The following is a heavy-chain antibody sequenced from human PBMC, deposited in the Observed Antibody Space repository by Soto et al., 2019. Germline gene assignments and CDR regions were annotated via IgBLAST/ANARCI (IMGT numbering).Heavy chain of an antibody. CDR1: GRSISSSTYY. D-gene: IGHD6-13*01. Sequence: SETLSLTWSLSGRSISSSTYYWAWMRQPQGNGLEWIGSIYYSGRTYYNPSLKSRVTISVDTSKNQFYLKLSSVTAAETAVYYCARRGIAAAGGNYYGMDVWGQGTTVTVSS. CDR2: IYYSGRT. V-gene: IGHV4-39*01. J-gene: IGHJ6*02. CDR3: ARRGIAAAGGNYYGMDV.